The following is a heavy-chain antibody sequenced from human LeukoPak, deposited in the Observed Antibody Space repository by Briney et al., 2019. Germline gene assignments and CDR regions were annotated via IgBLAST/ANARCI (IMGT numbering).Heavy chain of an antibody. CDR2: ISSSSSYI. D-gene: IGHD3-22*01. V-gene: IGHV3-21*01. Sequence: GGSLRLSCAASGLTFSSHWMHWVRQAPGKGLVWVSSISSSSSYIYYADSVKGRFTISRDNAKNSLYLQMNSLRAEDTAVYYCARRRHDSRWFDPWGQGTLVTVSS. CDR3: ARRRHDSRWFDP. CDR1: GLTFSSHW. J-gene: IGHJ5*02.